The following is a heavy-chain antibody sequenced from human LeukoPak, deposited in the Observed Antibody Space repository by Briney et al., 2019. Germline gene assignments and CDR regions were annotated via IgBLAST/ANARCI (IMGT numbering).Heavy chain of an antibody. Sequence: ASVKVSCKASGYNLTDYYMHWVRQAPGQGLEWMGWINPNSGGTNYAQKFQGRVTMTRDTSISTAYMELSRLRSDDTAVYYCARAAYDILTGYYLSYYYYYMDVWGKGTTVTVSS. CDR3: ARAAYDILTGYYLSYYYYYMDV. CDR1: GYNLTDYY. D-gene: IGHD3-9*01. V-gene: IGHV1-2*02. J-gene: IGHJ6*03. CDR2: INPNSGGT.